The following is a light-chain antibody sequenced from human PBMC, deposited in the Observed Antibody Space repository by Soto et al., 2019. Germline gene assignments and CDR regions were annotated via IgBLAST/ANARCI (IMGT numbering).Light chain of an antibody. J-gene: IGLJ1*01. CDR1: SSDVGGYNF. CDR3: NSYTSSNAYV. Sequence: QSALTQPASVSGSPGQSITISCTGTSSDVGGYNFVSWYQQHPGTAPKLMIYEVSNRPSGVSNRFSGSKSANTASLTISGLQAADEADYYCNSYTSSNAYVFGTGTKLTVL. V-gene: IGLV2-14*01. CDR2: EVS.